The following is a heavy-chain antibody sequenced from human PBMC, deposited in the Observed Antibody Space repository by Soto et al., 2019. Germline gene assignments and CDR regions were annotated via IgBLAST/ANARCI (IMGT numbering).Heavy chain of an antibody. V-gene: IGHV3-23*01. D-gene: IGHD6-19*01. Sequence: PVGSLELACASSGFTLSSYAMSWARQAPGKGLEWVSAISGSGGSTYYADSVKGRFTISRDNSKNTLYLQMNSLRAEDTAVYYCAKVGAAPGLKYSSGWYYFDYWGQGTLVTVSS. CDR3: AKVGAAPGLKYSSGWYYFDY. J-gene: IGHJ4*02. CDR1: GFTLSSYA. CDR2: ISGSGGST.